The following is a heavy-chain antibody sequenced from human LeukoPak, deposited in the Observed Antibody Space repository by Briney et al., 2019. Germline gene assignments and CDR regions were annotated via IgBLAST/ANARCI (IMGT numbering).Heavy chain of an antibody. CDR3: AKDSFANYYYDSSGDGPFDY. V-gene: IGHV3-48*01. J-gene: IGHJ4*02. D-gene: IGHD3-22*01. CDR2: ISSSSSTI. CDR1: GFTFSSYS. Sequence: GGSLRLSCAASGFTFSSYSMNWVRQAPGKGLEWVSYISSSSSTIYYADSVKGRFTISRDNSKNTLYLQMNSLRAEDTAVYYCAKDSFANYYYDSSGDGPFDYWGQGTLVTVSS.